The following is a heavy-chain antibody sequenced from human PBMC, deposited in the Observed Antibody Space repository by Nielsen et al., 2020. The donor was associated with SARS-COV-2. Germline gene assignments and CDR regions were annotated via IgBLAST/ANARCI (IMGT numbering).Heavy chain of an antibody. CDR1: GLTVSRNY. Sequence: GEFLKISCAASGLTVSRNYMTWVRQAPGKGLEWVSVIYTDGDTYYADSVKGRFTISSDNSKNTLYLQMNTLRAEDTAVYYCARDSNWKFDYWGQGTLVTVSS. D-gene: IGHD1-20*01. CDR3: ARDSNWKFDY. CDR2: IYTDGDT. V-gene: IGHV3-66*01. J-gene: IGHJ4*02.